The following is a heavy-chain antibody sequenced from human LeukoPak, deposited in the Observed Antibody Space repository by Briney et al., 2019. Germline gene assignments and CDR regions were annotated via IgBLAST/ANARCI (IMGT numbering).Heavy chain of an antibody. CDR1: GGSFSGYY. J-gene: IGHJ4*02. CDR2: INHSGST. CDR3: AGRDTAMGIDY. V-gene: IGHV4-34*01. D-gene: IGHD5-18*01. Sequence: SETLSLTCAVYGGSFSGYYWSRIRQPPGKGLEWIGEINHSGSTNYNPSLKSRVTISVDTSKNQFYLKLSSVTAADTAVYYCAGRDTAMGIDYWGQGTLVTVSS.